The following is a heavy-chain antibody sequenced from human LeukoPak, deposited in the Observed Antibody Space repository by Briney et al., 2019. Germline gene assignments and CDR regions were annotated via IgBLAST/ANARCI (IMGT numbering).Heavy chain of an antibody. CDR3: ATDRSWFDP. CDR2: LKSRSQGGTA. V-gene: IGHV3-15*01. CDR1: GFTFNTAY. J-gene: IGHJ5*02. Sequence: PGGSLRLSCAASGFTFNTAYMSWLRQTPGKGLEWVGRLKSRSQGGTADYAAPVKGRFTISRDDSKNTLYLQMNSLKIEDTGVYYCATDRSWFDPGGQGTLVTVSS.